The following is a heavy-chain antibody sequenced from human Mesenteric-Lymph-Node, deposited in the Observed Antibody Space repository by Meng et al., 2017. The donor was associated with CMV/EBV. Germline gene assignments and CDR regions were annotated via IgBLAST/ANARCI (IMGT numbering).Heavy chain of an antibody. V-gene: IGHV2-5*02. CDR1: VFSRSTSGLG. CDR3: AHSLSRIGSYDY. D-gene: IGHD1-26*01. J-gene: IGHJ4*02. CDR2: VYCDNDK. Sequence: CAFSVFSRSTSGLGDCCIRQPPGKAPEWLALVYCDNDKRYNASLNNRLTITKDTSKNQVVLTMTNMDPVDTATYYCAHSLSRIGSYDYWGQGTLVTVSS.